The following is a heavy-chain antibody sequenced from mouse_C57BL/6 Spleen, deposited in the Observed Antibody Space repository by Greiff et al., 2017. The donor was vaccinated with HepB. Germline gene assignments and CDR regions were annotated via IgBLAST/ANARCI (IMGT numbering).Heavy chain of an antibody. V-gene: IGHV1-80*01. CDR1: GYAFSSYW. CDR3: ARGGYGSGNWYFDV. Sequence: QVQLKQSGAELVKPGASVKISCKASGYAFSSYWMNWVKQRPGKGLEWIGQIYPGDGDTNYNGKFKGKATLTADKSSSTAYMQLSSLTSEDSAVYFCARGGYGSGNWYFDVWGTGTTVTVSS. D-gene: IGHD1-1*01. CDR2: IYPGDGDT. J-gene: IGHJ1*03.